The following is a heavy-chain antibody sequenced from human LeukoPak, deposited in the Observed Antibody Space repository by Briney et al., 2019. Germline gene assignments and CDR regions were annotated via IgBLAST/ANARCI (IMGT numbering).Heavy chain of an antibody. CDR3: ASGYYDFWSGYWPVSFDY. CDR1: GGSFSGYY. V-gene: IGHV4-34*01. J-gene: IGHJ4*02. D-gene: IGHD3-3*01. Sequence: SETLSLTCAVYGGSFSGYYWSWIRQPPGKGLEWIGEINHSGSTNYNPSLKSRVTISVDTSKNQFSLKLSSVTAADTAVYYCASGYYDFWSGYWPVSFDYWGQGTLVTVSS. CDR2: INHSGST.